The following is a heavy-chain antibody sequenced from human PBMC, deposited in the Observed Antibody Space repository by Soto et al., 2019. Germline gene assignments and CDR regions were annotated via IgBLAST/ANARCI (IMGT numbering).Heavy chain of an antibody. Sequence: VQLVESGGGLVQPGGSLRLSCAGSGFTVTDNHMTWVRQAPGRGPEWFSTIYYNGNTFHADSVWGRFTISRDTSKNMLYLQMSSLRAEGAAVDDCATGGDTARDGYWGQGTLVTVSS. CDR3: ATGGDTARDGY. V-gene: IGHV3-53*01. D-gene: IGHD5-18*01. CDR2: IYYNGNT. J-gene: IGHJ4*02. CDR1: GFTVTDNH.